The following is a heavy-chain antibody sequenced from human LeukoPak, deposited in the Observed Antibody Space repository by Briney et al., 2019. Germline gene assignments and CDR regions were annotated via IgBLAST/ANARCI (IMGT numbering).Heavy chain of an antibody. J-gene: IGHJ2*01. V-gene: IGHV4-34*01. Sequence: SETLSLTCAVYGGSFSGYYWSWIRQPPGKGLEWIGEINHSGSTNYNPSLKSRVTISVDTSKNQFSLKLSSVTAADTAVYYRARGPGRKRYFDLWGRGTLVTVSS. CDR2: INHSGST. CDR3: ARGPGRKRYFDL. D-gene: IGHD3-10*01. CDR1: GGSFSGYY.